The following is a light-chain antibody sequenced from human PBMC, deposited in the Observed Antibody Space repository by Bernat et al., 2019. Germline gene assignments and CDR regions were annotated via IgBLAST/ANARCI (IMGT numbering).Light chain of an antibody. CDR3: QQSYTTPLA. Sequence: DIQMTQSPSSLSASVGDRVTISCRASQSISIYLNWYQQRPGKAPKVLIYGASSLQSGVPSRFSGSGSGTNFTLTISSLQPSDYATYYCQQSYTTPLAFGGVTTVEIE. CDR1: QSISIY. CDR2: GAS. J-gene: IGKJ4*01. V-gene: IGKV1-39*01.